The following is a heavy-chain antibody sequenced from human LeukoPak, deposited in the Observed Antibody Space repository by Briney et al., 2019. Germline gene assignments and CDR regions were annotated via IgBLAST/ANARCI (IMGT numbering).Heavy chain of an antibody. Sequence: GGSLRLSWAASGFTFDDYAMHWVRQAPGKGLEWVSGINWNGKTIGYADSVKGRFTISRDNAKNSLYLQMNSLRAEDTAFYYCAKCVAYCGSDCYSFAFDIWGQGTRVTASS. CDR1: GFTFDDYA. D-gene: IGHD2-21*02. CDR3: AKCVAYCGSDCYSFAFDI. J-gene: IGHJ3*02. CDR2: INWNGKTI. V-gene: IGHV3-9*01.